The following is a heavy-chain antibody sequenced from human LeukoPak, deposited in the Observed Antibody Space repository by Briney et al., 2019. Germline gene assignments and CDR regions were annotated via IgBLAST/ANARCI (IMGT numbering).Heavy chain of an antibody. D-gene: IGHD5-18*01. CDR3: ARSQGYSYGSSY. V-gene: IGHV1-69*13. Sequence: SVKVSCKAPGGSFRRYAISWVRQAPGQGLEWMGGIVPILGTANYAQKFQGRVTITADDSTGTAYMELTSLRSADTAVYYCARSQGYSYGSSYWGQGALVTVSS. CDR1: GGSFRRYA. CDR2: IVPILGTA. J-gene: IGHJ4*02.